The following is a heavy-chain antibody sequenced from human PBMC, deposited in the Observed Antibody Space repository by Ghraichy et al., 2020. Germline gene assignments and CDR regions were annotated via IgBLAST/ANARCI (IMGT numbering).Heavy chain of an antibody. J-gene: IGHJ6*02. Sequence: SETLSLTCAVYGGSFSGYYWSWIRQPPGKGLEWIGEINHSGSTNYNPSLKSRVTISVDTSKNQFSLKLSSVTAADTAVYYCARGGLLWFGELTAQYYYYGMDVWGQGTTVTVSS. D-gene: IGHD3-10*01. CDR1: GGSFSGYY. CDR3: ARGGLLWFGELTAQYYYYGMDV. CDR2: INHSGST. V-gene: IGHV4-34*01.